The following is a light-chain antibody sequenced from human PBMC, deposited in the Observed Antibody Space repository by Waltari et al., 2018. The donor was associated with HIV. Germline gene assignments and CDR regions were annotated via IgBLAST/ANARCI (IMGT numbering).Light chain of an antibody. CDR2: NNN. V-gene: IGLV3-19*01. J-gene: IGLJ3*02. Sequence: SSELTQDPAVSVALGQTVRITCQGDSLRSYYASWYQQKPGQAPVLVIYNNNNRPSGTPDRFSGSISGNTASLNSTGAQAEEEADYSCYSLDSSGKHHWVFGGGTKRTVL. CDR3: YSLDSSGKHHWV. CDR1: SLRSYY.